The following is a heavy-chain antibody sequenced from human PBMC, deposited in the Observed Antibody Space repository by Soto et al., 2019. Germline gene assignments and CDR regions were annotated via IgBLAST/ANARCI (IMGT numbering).Heavy chain of an antibody. J-gene: IGHJ6*03. CDR1: GFTFTSSA. CDR2: IVVGSGNT. CDR3: AAGKGVYYGSGSYYRPYYYYMDV. D-gene: IGHD3-10*01. Sequence: QMQLVQSGPEVKKPGTSVKVSCKASGFTFTSSAMQWVRQARGQRLEWIGWIVVGSGNTNYAQKFQERVTITRDISTSTAYMELSSLRSEDTAVYYCAAGKGVYYGSGSYYRPYYYYMDVWGKGTTVTVSS. V-gene: IGHV1-58*02.